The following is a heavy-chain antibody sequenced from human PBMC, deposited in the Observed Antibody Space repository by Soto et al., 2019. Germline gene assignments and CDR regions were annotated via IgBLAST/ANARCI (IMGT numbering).Heavy chain of an antibody. V-gene: IGHV3-7*01. Sequence: GGSLRLSCAASGFTFSSYWMSWVRQAPGKGLEWVANIKQDGSEKYYVDSVKGRFTISRDNAKNSLYLQMNSLRAEDTAVYYCARGQYQSYHYCYYMDVRGKGTTVTVSS. CDR3: ARGQYQSYHYCYYMDV. CDR1: GFTFSSYW. D-gene: IGHD2-2*01. J-gene: IGHJ6*03. CDR2: IKQDGSEK.